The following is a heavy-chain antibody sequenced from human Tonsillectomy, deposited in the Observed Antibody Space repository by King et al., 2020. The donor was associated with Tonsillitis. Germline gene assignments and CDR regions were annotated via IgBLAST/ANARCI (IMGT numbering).Heavy chain of an antibody. CDR1: GFTFSSYD. CDR3: ARGSGGYPGVTTEFDY. V-gene: IGHV3-13*01. Sequence: VQLVESGGGLVQPGGSLRLSCAASGFTFSSYDMHWVRQATGKGLEWVSAIGTAGDTYYPGSLKGRFTISRENAKNSLYLQMNSLRAGDTAVYYCARGSGGYPGVTTEFDYWGQGTLVTVSS. J-gene: IGHJ4*02. D-gene: IGHD3-10*01. CDR2: IGTAGDT.